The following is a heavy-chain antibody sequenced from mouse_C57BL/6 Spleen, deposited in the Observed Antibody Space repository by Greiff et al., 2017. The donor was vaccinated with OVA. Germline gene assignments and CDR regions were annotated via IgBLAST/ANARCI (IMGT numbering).Heavy chain of an antibody. D-gene: IGHD1-1*01. Sequence: LQQSGAELVRPGASVKMSCKASGYTFTSYNMHWVKQTPRQGLEWIGAIYPGNGDTSYNQKFKGKATLTVDKSSSTAYMQLSSLTSEDSAVYFCATHYGSSYEWYFDVWGTGTTVTVSS. J-gene: IGHJ1*03. CDR2: IYPGNGDT. CDR1: GYTFTSYN. V-gene: IGHV1-12*01. CDR3: ATHYGSSYEWYFDV.